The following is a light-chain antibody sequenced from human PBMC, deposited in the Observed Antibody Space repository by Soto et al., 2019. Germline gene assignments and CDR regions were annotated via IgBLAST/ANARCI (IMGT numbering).Light chain of an antibody. J-gene: IGLJ2*01. CDR1: SSDVAGYNY. CDR3: SSYTSRSTPI. Sequence: QSALTQPASVSGSPGQSITISCTGTSSDVAGYNYVSWYQQHPGKAPKLMIYDVSNRPSGVSNRFSGSKSGNTASLTISGLQAEDEADYYCSSYTSRSTPIFGGGTKLTVL. V-gene: IGLV2-14*01. CDR2: DVS.